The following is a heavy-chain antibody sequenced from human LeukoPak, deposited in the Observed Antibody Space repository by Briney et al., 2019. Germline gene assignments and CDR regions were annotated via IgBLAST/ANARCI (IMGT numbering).Heavy chain of an antibody. CDR1: GFTFSSYA. Sequence: GGSLRLSYAASGFTFSSYAMSWVRQAPGKGLEWVSAISGSGGSTYYADSVKGRFTISRDNSKNTLYLQMDSLRAEDTAVYYCAKGEDSYGAPFDYWGQGTLVTVSS. CDR2: ISGSGGST. CDR3: AKGEDSYGAPFDY. D-gene: IGHD5-18*01. V-gene: IGHV3-23*01. J-gene: IGHJ4*02.